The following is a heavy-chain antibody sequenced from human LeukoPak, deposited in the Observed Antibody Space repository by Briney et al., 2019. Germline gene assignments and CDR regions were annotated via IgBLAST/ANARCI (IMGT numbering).Heavy chain of an antibody. CDR1: GYSISSGYY. Sequence: SETLSLTCAVSGYSISSGYYWSWVRQTAGKGLEWIGRIYISGTTNYNPSLKSRVTMSLDTSKNQLSLRLTSVTAADTAVYYCARDEARTGYIHYWGQGTLITVSS. CDR3: ARDEARTGYIHY. D-gene: IGHD3-9*01. CDR2: IYISGTT. J-gene: IGHJ4*02. V-gene: IGHV4-4*07.